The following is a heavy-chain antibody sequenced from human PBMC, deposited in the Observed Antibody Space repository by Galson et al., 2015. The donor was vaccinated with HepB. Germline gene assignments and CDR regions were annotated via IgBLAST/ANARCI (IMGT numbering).Heavy chain of an antibody. V-gene: IGHV1-69*13. CDR3: ARGPTTVSIPFWYFDL. CDR2: IIPFYGTT. Sequence: SVKVSCKASGHTFTTYSISWVRHAPGQGLEWMGGIIPFYGTTNYAQNFQGRVTITADESMSTAYIELSSLRSEDTAVYYCARGPTTVSIPFWYFDLWGRGTLVPVSS. D-gene: IGHD4-17*01. CDR1: GHTFTTYS. J-gene: IGHJ2*01.